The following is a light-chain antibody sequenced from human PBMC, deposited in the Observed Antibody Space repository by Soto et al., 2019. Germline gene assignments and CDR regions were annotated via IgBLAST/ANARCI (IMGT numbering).Light chain of an antibody. CDR2: DVS. V-gene: IGLV2-14*01. Sequence: QSALAQPASGSEPPGQSITISCTGTSGDVGISNFVSWYQQFPDKAPKLMIHDVSNRPSGVSNRFSGSKSGNTASLTISGLQAEDEAEYYCSSYTINTTYVFGTGTKVTVL. CDR1: SGDVGISNF. J-gene: IGLJ1*01. CDR3: SSYTINTTYV.